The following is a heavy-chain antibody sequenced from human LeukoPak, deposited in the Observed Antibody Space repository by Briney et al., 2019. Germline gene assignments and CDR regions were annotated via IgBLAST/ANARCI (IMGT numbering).Heavy chain of an antibody. CDR3: ARGERETYYYDSSGYYYGY. Sequence: PSQTLSLTCTVSGGSISSGGYYWSWIRQHPGKGLEWIGYIYYSGSTYYNPSLKSRVTISVDTSKNQFSLKLSSVTAADTAVYYCARGERETYYYDSSGYYYGYWGQGTLVTVSS. V-gene: IGHV4-31*03. CDR1: GGSISSGGYY. D-gene: IGHD3-22*01. J-gene: IGHJ4*02. CDR2: IYYSGST.